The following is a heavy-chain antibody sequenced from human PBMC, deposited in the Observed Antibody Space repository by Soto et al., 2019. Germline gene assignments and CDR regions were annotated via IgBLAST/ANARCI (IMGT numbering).Heavy chain of an antibody. CDR3: ARGPGIAAAGTISDY. D-gene: IGHD6-13*01. J-gene: IGHJ4*02. CDR1: GYTVTSYC. V-gene: IGHV1-18*01. Sequence: ASVKVSCKASGYTVTSYCISWVRQAPGQGLEWMGWLSAYNGNTNSAQKLQGRVTMTTDTSTSTAYMELRSLRSDDTAVYYCARGPGIAAAGTISDYWGQGTLVTVSS. CDR2: LSAYNGNT.